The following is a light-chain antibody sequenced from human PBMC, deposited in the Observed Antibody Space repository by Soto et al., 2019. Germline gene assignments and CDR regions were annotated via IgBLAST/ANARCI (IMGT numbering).Light chain of an antibody. CDR2: EVS. J-gene: IGKJ1*01. CDR1: PSLLHSDGKTY. Sequence: DIVMTETPLSLFVPPGQPASISGRPSPSLLHSDGKTYFYWYLQRPGQPPRLXSYEVSNRFSGVPDRVSGSGSGTDFTLKISRVQTDDVGLYFCMQTKQLPVTFGQGTKVDIK. V-gene: IGKV2D-29*01. CDR3: MQTKQLPVT.